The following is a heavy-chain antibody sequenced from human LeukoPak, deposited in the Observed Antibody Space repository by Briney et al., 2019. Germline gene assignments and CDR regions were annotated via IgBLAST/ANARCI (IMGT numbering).Heavy chain of an antibody. J-gene: IGHJ5*02. V-gene: IGHV3-20*01. CDR3: ARGGVVPANKIDP. D-gene: IGHD2-2*01. CDR2: ISGSGGST. CDR1: GFTFDDYA. Sequence: GGSLRLSCAASGFTFDDYAMSWVRQAPGKGLDWVSAISGSGGSTYYADSVKGRFTISRDNAKNSLYLQMNSLRAEDTALYHCARGGVVPANKIDPWGQGTLVTVSS.